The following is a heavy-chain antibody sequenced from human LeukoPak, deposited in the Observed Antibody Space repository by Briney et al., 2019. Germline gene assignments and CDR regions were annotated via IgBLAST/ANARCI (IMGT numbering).Heavy chain of an antibody. CDR3: ARDPHGYWWFDP. CDR2: INSDGSST. V-gene: IGHV3-74*03. D-gene: IGHD5-18*01. CDR1: GFTLSKYW. J-gene: IGHJ5*02. Sequence: GGSLRLSCAASGFTLSKYWTHWVRHAPGKGLVWVSRINSDGSSTTYADSVKGRFTISRDNAKNTLYLQMNSLRAEDTAVYYCARDPHGYWWFDPWGQGTLVTVSS.